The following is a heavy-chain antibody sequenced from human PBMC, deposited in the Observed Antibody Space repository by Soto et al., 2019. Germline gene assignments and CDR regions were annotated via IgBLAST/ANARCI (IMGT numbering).Heavy chain of an antibody. Sequence: ASVKVSCKASGYTFTDYFRHWVRQAPAQGFEWMGWINPNSRGTNYAQKFQGTVTMTRDASNSTAYMEPRGLRSDDTAVYYCAGATMKESNWCDRWSRGRVLTASS. V-gene: IGHV1-2*02. CDR3: AGATMKESNWCDR. D-gene: IGHD5-12*01. CDR2: INPNSRGT. CDR1: GYTFTDYF. J-gene: IGHJ5*01.